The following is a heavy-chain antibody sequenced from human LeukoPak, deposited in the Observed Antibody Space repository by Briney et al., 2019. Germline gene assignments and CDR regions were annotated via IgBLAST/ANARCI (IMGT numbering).Heavy chain of an antibody. V-gene: IGHV4-4*07. CDR2: IYSSGST. J-gene: IGHJ5*02. CDR3: ARRTDH. Sequence: SETLCLTCTVSGGSMNNYYWNWIRQPAGKGLEWVGHIYSSGSTNYNPSLKSRVTISIDTSKSQFFLKLTSVTAADTAVYYCARRTDHWGQGTLVTVSS. CDR1: GGSMNNYY.